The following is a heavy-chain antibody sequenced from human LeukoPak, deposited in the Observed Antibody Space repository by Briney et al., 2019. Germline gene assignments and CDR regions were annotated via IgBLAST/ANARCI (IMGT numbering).Heavy chain of an antibody. D-gene: IGHD3-9*01. Sequence: PGGSLRLSCAASGFTFSSYGMSWVRQAPGKGLEWVSAISGSGGSTYYADSVKGRFTISRDNSKNTLYLQMNSLRAEDTAVYYCAKDRGYFDWLSPFDYWGQGTLVTVSS. CDR1: GFTFSSYG. CDR2: ISGSGGST. J-gene: IGHJ4*02. V-gene: IGHV3-23*01. CDR3: AKDRGYFDWLSPFDY.